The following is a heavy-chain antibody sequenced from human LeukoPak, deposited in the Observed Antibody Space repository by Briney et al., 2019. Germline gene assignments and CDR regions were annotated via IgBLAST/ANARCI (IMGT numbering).Heavy chain of an antibody. CDR3: AKDRYGDNAFDI. CDR1: GFTFSNYA. V-gene: IGHV3-23*01. D-gene: IGHD4-17*01. Sequence: QPGGSLRLSCAASGFTFSNYAMSWVRQAPGKGLEWVSRISGSGGSTYYADSVKGRFTISRDNPKSTLFLQMNSLTAEDTAVYFCAKDRYGDNAFDIWGQGTMVTVSS. CDR2: ISGSGGST. J-gene: IGHJ3*02.